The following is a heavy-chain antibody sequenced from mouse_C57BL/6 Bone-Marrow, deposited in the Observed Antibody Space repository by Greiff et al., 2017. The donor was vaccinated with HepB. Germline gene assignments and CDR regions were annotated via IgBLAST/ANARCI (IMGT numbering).Heavy chain of an antibody. CDR1: GFTFSNYW. V-gene: IGHV6-3*01. Sequence: EVKLMESGGGLVQPGGSMKLSCVASGFTFSNYWMNWVRQSPEKGLEWVAQIRLKSDNYATHYAESVKGRFTISRDDSKSSVYLQMNNLRAEDTGIYYCTDEYAMDYWGQGTSVTVSS. J-gene: IGHJ4*01. CDR2: IRLKSDNYAT. CDR3: TDEYAMDY.